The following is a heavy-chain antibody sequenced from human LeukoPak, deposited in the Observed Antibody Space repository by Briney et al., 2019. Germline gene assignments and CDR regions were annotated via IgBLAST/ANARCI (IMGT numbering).Heavy chain of an antibody. V-gene: IGHV4-59*01. CDR1: GGSISRYY. Sequence: PSETLSLTCTVSGGSISRYYWSWIRRPPGKGLEWIGYIDDSGNTNYNPSLKSQVTISVDKSKNQFSLKLSFVTAADTAMYYCARSDYHNSGSHTVFDAFDIWGQGTRVTVSS. CDR3: ARSDYHNSGSHTVFDAFDI. J-gene: IGHJ3*02. CDR2: IDDSGNT. D-gene: IGHD3-10*01.